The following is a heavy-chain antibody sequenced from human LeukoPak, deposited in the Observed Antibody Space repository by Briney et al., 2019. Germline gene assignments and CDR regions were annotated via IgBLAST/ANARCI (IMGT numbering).Heavy chain of an antibody. V-gene: IGHV3-23*01. Sequence: HSGGSLRLSCAASGFTFSSYAMNWVRQAPGKGLEWVSALSGSGDTTYYADSVKGRFTISRDNSKNTVYLQMNSLRAEDTAVYYCARGETSSYDYWGQGTLVTVSS. CDR3: ARGETSSYDY. CDR2: LSGSGDTT. CDR1: GFTFSSYA. J-gene: IGHJ4*02. D-gene: IGHD2-2*01.